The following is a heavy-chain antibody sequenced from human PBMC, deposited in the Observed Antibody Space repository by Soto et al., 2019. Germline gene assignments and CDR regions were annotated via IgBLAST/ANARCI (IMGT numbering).Heavy chain of an antibody. CDR1: GFTFSSYW. Sequence: EVQLVESGGGLVQPGGSLRLACAASGFTFSSYWMHWVRQAPGKGLVWISRIIRDGSSTNYADSVKGRFTISRDNAKNTLYLEINSLRADDTAVYFCGSGGSGIYGMDIWGQGTTVIVSS. D-gene: IGHD3-16*01. CDR3: GSGGSGIYGMDI. V-gene: IGHV3-74*01. CDR2: IIRDGSST. J-gene: IGHJ6*02.